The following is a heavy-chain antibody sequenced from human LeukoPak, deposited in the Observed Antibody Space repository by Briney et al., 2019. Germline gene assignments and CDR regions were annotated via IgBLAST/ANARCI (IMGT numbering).Heavy chain of an antibody. CDR1: GYTFTRYY. CDR3: AEGPEVDCYFDY. V-gene: IGHV1-2*02. CDR2: INPNSGGI. J-gene: IGHJ4*02. D-gene: IGHD3/OR15-3a*01. Sequence: ASVKVSCKASGYTFTRYYMHWVRQAPGQGLEWMGWINPNSGGISYAQKFQGRVTMTRDTSISTAYMELSRLRSDDTAVYYCAEGPEVDCYFDYWGQGTLVTVSS.